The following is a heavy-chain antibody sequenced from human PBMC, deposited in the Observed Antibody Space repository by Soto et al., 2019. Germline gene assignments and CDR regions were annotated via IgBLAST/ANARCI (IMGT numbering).Heavy chain of an antibody. V-gene: IGHV4-59*08. J-gene: IGHJ4*02. Sequence: SETLSLTCTVSGGSISSYYWSWIRQPPGKGLVWIGYIYYSGSTNYNPSLKSRVTISVDTSKNQFSLKLSSVTAADTAVYYCARHRRWLQFDDFDYWGQGTLVTVSS. CDR1: GGSISSYY. CDR3: ARHRRWLQFDDFDY. D-gene: IGHD5-12*01. CDR2: IYYSGST.